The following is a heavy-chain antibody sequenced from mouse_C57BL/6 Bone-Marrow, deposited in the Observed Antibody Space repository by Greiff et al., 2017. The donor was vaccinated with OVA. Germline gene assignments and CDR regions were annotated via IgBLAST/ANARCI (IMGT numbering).Heavy chain of an antibody. V-gene: IGHV1-15*01. Sequence: VQLVESGAELVRPGASVTLSCKASGYTFTDYEMHWVKQTPVHGLEWIGAIDPETGGTAYNQKFKGKAILTADKSSSTAYMELRSLTSEDSAVYYCTHEAYWGQGTLVTVSA. J-gene: IGHJ3*01. CDR3: THEAY. CDR2: IDPETGGT. CDR1: GYTFTDYE.